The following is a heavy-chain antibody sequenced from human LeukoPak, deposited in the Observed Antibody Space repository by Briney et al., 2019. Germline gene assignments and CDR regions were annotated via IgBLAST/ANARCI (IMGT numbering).Heavy chain of an antibody. D-gene: IGHD3-22*01. Sequence: PGRSLRLSCAASGFTFSSYGMHWVRQAPGKGLEWVAVISYDGSNKYYADSVKGRFTISRDNSKNTLYLQMNSLRAEDTAVYYCAKEKVVITGAFYFDYWGQGTLVTVSS. CDR3: AKEKVVITGAFYFDY. J-gene: IGHJ4*02. CDR2: ISYDGSNK. V-gene: IGHV3-30*18. CDR1: GFTFSSYG.